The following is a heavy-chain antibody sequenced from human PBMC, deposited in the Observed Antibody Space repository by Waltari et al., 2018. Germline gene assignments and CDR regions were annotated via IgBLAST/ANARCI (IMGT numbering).Heavy chain of an antibody. CDR1: GFTPPELT. CDR3: AVTRRRWKMDAFDI. J-gene: IGHJ3*02. D-gene: IGHD1-1*01. CDR2: FDPEDGET. V-gene: IGHV1-24*01. Sequence: QVQLAQSGDEVKKPGASVKASCKVSGFTPPELTRQRVRQAPGKGLEWMGVFDPEDGETIYAQKFQGRIILTEDTSSDTAYMELSTLISEDTAVYYCAVTRRRWKMDAFDIWGRGTLVTVS.